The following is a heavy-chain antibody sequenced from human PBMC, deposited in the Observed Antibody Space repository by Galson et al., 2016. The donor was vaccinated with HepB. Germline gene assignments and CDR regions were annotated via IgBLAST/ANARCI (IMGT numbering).Heavy chain of an antibody. CDR1: GGSVNSGSHY. Sequence: ETLSLTCSVSGGSVNSGSHYWTWIRQPPGKALEWIGNTYYNGNSNYNPALKSRLTISIDTSTNHFSVKLSSVTTADTALYYCARVNGIRAGTGTGLIDFWGPGRLVTVSS. CDR2: TYYNGNS. V-gene: IGHV4-61*03. CDR3: ARVNGIRAGTGTGLIDF. D-gene: IGHD1/OR15-1a*01. J-gene: IGHJ4*02.